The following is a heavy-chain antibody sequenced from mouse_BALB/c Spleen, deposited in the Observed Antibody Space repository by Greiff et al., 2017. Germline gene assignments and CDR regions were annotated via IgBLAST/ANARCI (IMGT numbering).Heavy chain of an antibody. Sequence: EVKLVESGPSLVKPSQTLSLTCSVSGFSITGVYWNWIRQFPGKKLESMGYISYSGSTYYNPSLKWRISITRDTSKNQYYMQLKSVTTEDTATYYCVRSLPYAMDYWGQGTSVTVSS. CDR3: VRSLPYAMDY. CDR1: GFSITGVY. CDR2: ISYSGST. J-gene: IGHJ4*01. V-gene: IGHV3-8*02.